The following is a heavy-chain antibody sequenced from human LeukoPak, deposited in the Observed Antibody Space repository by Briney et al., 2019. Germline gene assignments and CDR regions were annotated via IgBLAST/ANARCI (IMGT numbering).Heavy chain of an antibody. D-gene: IGHD5-18*01. CDR3: AGSSYGENWFDP. V-gene: IGHV3-53*01. CDR2: IYSGGST. J-gene: IGHJ5*02. CDR1: GFTFSSYS. Sequence: GGPLRLSCAASGFTFSSYSMNWVRQAPGKGLEWVSVIYSGGSTYYADSVKGRFTISRDNSKNTLYLQMNSLRAEDTAVYYCAGSSYGENWFDPWGQGTLVTVSS.